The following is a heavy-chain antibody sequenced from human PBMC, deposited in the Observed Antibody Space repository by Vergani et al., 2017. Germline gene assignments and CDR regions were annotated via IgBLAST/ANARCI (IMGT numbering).Heavy chain of an antibody. J-gene: IGHJ4*02. Sequence: QVQLQQWGAGLLKPSETLSLTCAVYGGSFSCYYWSWIRQPAGKGLEWIGRMYATGSTNYNPSLRSRVTMSVDTCKSLFSLNLSSVTAADTAVYYFARPEYSRAGPDYWGQGTLVTVSS. CDR2: MYATGST. CDR1: GGSFSCYY. D-gene: IGHD6-6*01. V-gene: IGHV4-59*10. CDR3: ARPEYSRAGPDY.